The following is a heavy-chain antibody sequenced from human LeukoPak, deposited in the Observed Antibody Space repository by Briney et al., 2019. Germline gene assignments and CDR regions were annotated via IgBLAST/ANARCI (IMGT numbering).Heavy chain of an antibody. V-gene: IGHV1-2*02. D-gene: IGHD3-22*01. CDR2: INPNSGGT. CDR3: AREEGYYDGTDAFDI. J-gene: IGHJ3*02. Sequence: ASVKVSCKASGYTFTGYYMHWVRQAPGQGLEWMGWINPNSGGTNYAQKFQGRVTITADKSTSTAYMELSSLRSEDTAVYYCAREEGYYDGTDAFDIWGQGTMVTVSS. CDR1: GYTFTGYY.